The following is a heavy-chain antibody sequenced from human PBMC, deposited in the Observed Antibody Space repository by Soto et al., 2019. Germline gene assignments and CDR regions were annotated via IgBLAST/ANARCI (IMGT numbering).Heavy chain of an antibody. CDR3: ARDLTISSTDGPLDP. J-gene: IGHJ5*02. V-gene: IGHV4-59*01. CDR1: GGSMSRYY. CDR2: IHYTGST. Sequence: NPSETLSLTCTVSGGSMSRYYWTWIRQPPGKGLEWIGNIHYTGSTNYNPSLKSRVTILLGTSTSQFSLKVSSVTAADTAVYYCARDLTISSTDGPLDPWGHGTLVTVPQ. D-gene: IGHD1-1*01.